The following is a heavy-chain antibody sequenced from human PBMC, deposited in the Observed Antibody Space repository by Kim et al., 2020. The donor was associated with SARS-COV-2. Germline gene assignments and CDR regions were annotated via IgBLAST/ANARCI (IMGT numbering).Heavy chain of an antibody. CDR1: GFTFSSYS. D-gene: IGHD6-13*01. V-gene: IGHV3-21*01. CDR3: ARGPEGGIAAGGTPLDY. Sequence: GGSLRLSCAASGFTFSSYSMNWVRQAPGKGLEWVSSISSSSSYIYYADSVKGRFTISRDNAKNSLYLQMNSLRAEDTAVYYCARGPEGGIAAGGTPLDYWGQGTLVTVSS. CDR2: ISSSSSYI. J-gene: IGHJ4*02.